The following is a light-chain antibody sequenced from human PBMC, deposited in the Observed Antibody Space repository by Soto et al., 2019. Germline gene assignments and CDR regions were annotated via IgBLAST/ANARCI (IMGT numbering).Light chain of an antibody. V-gene: IGLV2-14*01. CDR1: NSDVGGYNY. Sequence: QSALTQPASVSGSPGQSITISCTGTNSDVGGYNYVSWYQQHPGKAPKLMIYEVSNRPSGVSNRVSGSKSGNTASLTISGLQAEVEAYYYCSSYTSSSTEVFGTGTELTVL. J-gene: IGLJ1*01. CDR2: EVS. CDR3: SSYTSSSTEV.